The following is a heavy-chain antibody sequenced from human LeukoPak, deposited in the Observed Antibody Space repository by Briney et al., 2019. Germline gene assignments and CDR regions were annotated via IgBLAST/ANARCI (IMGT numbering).Heavy chain of an antibody. Sequence: SVKVSCKASGGTFNNYAITWVRQAPGQGLEWMGRIIPIFGTVNYAQKFQGRVTISTDESTSTAYMELTGLRSEDTAVYYCARVSYSGTYQGASAFDIWGQGTVVTVSS. D-gene: IGHD1-26*01. CDR1: GGTFNNYA. J-gene: IGHJ3*02. CDR2: IIPIFGTV. V-gene: IGHV1-69*05. CDR3: ARVSYSGTYQGASAFDI.